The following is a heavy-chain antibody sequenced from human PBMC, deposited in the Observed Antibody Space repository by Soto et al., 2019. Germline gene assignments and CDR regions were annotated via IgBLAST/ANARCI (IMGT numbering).Heavy chain of an antibody. J-gene: IGHJ6*02. V-gene: IGHV3-53*01. D-gene: IGHD3-3*01. Sequence: GGSLRLSCAASGLTVSSNYMSWVRQAPGKGLEWVSVIYSGGSTYYADSVKGRFTISRDNSKNTLYLQMNSLRAEDTAVYYCARDSGFVDFWSGYYYYYGMDVWGQGTTVTVSS. CDR1: GLTVSSNY. CDR2: IYSGGST. CDR3: ARDSGFVDFWSGYYYYYGMDV.